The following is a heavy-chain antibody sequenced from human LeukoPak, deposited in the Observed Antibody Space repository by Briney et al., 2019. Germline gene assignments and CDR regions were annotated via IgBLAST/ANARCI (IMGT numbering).Heavy chain of an antibody. J-gene: IGHJ6*02. D-gene: IGHD2-21*02. CDR3: ARSNCGGDCYYYYYYGMDV. V-gene: IGHV1-46*01. CDR2: INPSGGST. Sequence: ASVKVSCKASGYTFTSYYMHWVRQAPGQGLEWMGIINPSGGSTSYAQKFQGRVTMTRDTSTSTVYMELSSLRSEDTAVYYCARSNCGGDCYYYYYYGMDVWGQGTTVTVSS. CDR1: GYTFTSYY.